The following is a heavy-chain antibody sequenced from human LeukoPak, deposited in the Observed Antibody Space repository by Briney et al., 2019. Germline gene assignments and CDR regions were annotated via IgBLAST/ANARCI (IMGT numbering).Heavy chain of an antibody. CDR3: ARDNGDFYYFDY. V-gene: IGHV3-74*01. Sequence: PGGSLRLSCAASRFTFSSYWMHWVRQAPGKGLVWVSRINSDGSSTSYADSVKGRFTISRDNAKNTLYLQMNSLRAEDTAVYYCARDNGDFYYFDYWGQGTLVTVSS. J-gene: IGHJ4*02. D-gene: IGHD4-17*01. CDR1: RFTFSSYW. CDR2: INSDGSST.